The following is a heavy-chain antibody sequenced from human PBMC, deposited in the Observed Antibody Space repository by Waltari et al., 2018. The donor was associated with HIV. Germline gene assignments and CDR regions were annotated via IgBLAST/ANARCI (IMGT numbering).Heavy chain of an antibody. D-gene: IGHD1-26*01. J-gene: IGHJ4*02. CDR3: ARVRRPSGSYYLSY. CDR1: GYTFTSYH. Sequence: QVQLVQSGAEVKKPGASVKVSCKASGYTFTSYHIYWVRQAPGQGLEWMGWRNPNAGDTAYARKFQGRVTMTRNTSMSTAYMELSSLRSEDTAVYYCARVRRPSGSYYLSYWGQGTVVTVSS. CDR2: RNPNAGDT. V-gene: IGHV1-8*01.